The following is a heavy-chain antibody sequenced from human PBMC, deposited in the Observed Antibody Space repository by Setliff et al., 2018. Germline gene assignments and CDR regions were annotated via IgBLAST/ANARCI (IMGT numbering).Heavy chain of an antibody. CDR3: ARDLGHGGDSDY. CDR2: IGHTGSI. Sequence: SETLSLTCTVSGYSISSGYIGGWIRQPPGKGLEWVGNIGHTGSINYNPSLKSRLTISRDTSKNQVSLKLNSVTATDTAVYYCARDLGHGGDSDYWGQGIRVTVSS. CDR1: GYSISSGYI. J-gene: IGHJ4*02. V-gene: IGHV4-38-2*02. D-gene: IGHD2-21*02.